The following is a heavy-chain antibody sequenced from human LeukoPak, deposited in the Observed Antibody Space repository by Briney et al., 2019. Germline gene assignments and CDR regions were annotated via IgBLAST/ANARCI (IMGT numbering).Heavy chain of an antibody. D-gene: IGHD3-10*01. V-gene: IGHV3-73*01. CDR1: GFTFRNYG. Sequence: GGSLRLSCAASGFTFRNYGMSWVRQASGKGLEWVGRIRGKPNNYAIDYAASVVGRFTISRDDSRKTLFLEMSSLKTEDTAMYYCSCLTYSVESGTYVQRWFWGQGTLVTV. CDR2: IRGKPNNYAI. J-gene: IGHJ4*02. CDR3: SCLTYSVESGTYVQRWF.